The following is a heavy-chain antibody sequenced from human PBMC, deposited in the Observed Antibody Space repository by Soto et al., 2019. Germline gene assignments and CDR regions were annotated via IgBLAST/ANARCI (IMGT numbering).Heavy chain of an antibody. CDR2: IWYDGSNK. CDR3: ARERQSGYDPPHFDY. Sequence: HPGGSLRLSCAASGFTFSSYGMHWVRQAPGKGLEWVAVIWYDGSNKYYADSVKGRFTISRDNSKNTLYLQMNSLRAEDTAVYYCARERQSGYDPPHFDYWGQGTLVTVSS. CDR1: GFTFSSYG. V-gene: IGHV3-33*01. D-gene: IGHD5-12*01. J-gene: IGHJ4*02.